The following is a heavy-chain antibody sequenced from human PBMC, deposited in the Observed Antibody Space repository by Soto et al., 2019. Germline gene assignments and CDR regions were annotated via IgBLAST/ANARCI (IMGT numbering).Heavy chain of an antibody. CDR2: ISGSGGST. Sequence: GGSLRLSCAASGFTFSSYAMSWVRQAPGKGLEWVSAISGSGGSTYYADSVKGRFTISRDNSKNTLYLQMNSLRAEDTAVYYCAKPRTYCSSTSCYTGSFDYWGQGTLVTVSS. V-gene: IGHV3-23*01. CDR3: AKPRTYCSSTSCYTGSFDY. D-gene: IGHD2-2*02. CDR1: GFTFSSYA. J-gene: IGHJ4*02.